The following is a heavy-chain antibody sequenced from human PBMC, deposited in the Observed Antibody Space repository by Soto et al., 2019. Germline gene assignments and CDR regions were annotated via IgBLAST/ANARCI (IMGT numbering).Heavy chain of an antibody. D-gene: IGHD3-22*01. V-gene: IGHV3-11*01. Sequence: GGSLRLSCAVSGFIFSDYYMSWIRQAPGKGLEWVSYISSRGDIIYYADSVKGRFTISRDNAKNSLYLQVNSLRAEDTAVYYCARDLGYYDSSGYFDYWGQGTLVTVSS. CDR3: ARDLGYYDSSGYFDY. CDR2: ISSRGDII. J-gene: IGHJ4*02. CDR1: GFIFSDYY.